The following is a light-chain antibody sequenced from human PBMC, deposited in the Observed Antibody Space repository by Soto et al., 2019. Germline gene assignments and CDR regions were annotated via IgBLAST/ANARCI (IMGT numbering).Light chain of an antibody. CDR2: AAS. CDR1: QDISSY. CDR3: QQLNNYPST. J-gene: IGKJ4*01. Sequence: IQLTQSPSSLSASVGDRVTINCRASQDISSYLGWYQQKPGKAPKLLIYAASTLQSGVPSRFSGSESGTDFTLTISSLQPEDFATYYCQQLNNYPSTFGGGTRWIS. V-gene: IGKV1-9*01.